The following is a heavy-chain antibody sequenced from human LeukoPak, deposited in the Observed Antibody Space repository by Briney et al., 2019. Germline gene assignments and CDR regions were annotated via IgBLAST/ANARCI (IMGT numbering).Heavy chain of an antibody. Sequence: GGSLRLSCAASGFTFSSYGIHWVRQAPGKGLEWVAFIRYDGSNKYYADSVKGRFTISRDNSKNTLYLQVNRLRAEDTAVYYCARAERFLEWLLSYYYYYMDVWGKGTTVTVSS. D-gene: IGHD3-3*01. CDR1: GFTFSSYG. CDR3: ARAERFLEWLLSYYYYYMDV. V-gene: IGHV3-30*02. J-gene: IGHJ6*03. CDR2: IRYDGSNK.